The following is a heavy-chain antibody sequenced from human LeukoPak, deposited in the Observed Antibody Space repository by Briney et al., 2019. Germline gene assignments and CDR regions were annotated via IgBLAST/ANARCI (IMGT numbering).Heavy chain of an antibody. J-gene: IGHJ4*02. Sequence: GGSLRLSCAASGFTVSSNYMSWVRQAPGKGLEWVSVIYSGGSTYYADSVKGRFTISRDNAKNSLSLQMNSLRAEDTAVYYCARKNYDFLRGGPKHFDYWGQGTLVTVSS. CDR1: GFTVSSNY. CDR2: IYSGGST. CDR3: ARKNYDFLRGGPKHFDY. V-gene: IGHV3-53*01. D-gene: IGHD3-3*01.